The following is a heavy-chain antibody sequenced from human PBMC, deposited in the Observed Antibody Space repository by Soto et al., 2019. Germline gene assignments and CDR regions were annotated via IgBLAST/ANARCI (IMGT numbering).Heavy chain of an antibody. D-gene: IGHD4-17*01. CDR1: GYTFTIYW. V-gene: IGHV5-51*01. J-gene: IGHJ5*02. Sequence: PGESLTLSCQVSGYTFTIYWIGWVRQMPGKGLEWMGILYPSDSDARYSPSFQGPGTISADQSINTAYRQGDSRKASDTANYYCARPAHTVADHLDLWGQGTPVPVSS. CDR2: LYPSDSDA. CDR3: ARPAHTVADHLDL.